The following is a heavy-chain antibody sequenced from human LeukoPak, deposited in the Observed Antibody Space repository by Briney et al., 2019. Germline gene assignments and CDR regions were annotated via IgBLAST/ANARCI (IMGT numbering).Heavy chain of an antibody. CDR2: INPDGSTT. V-gene: IGHV3-74*01. J-gene: IGHJ5*02. CDR3: ARVLSGSWDWFDP. CDR1: GFTFSRYW. D-gene: IGHD3-22*01. Sequence: GESRSLSCAASGFTFSRYWIHWVRKAPGKGLEWVPRINPDGSTTTYADSVKGRFTISRDNAKNTVYLQMNSLRAEDTAVYYCARVLSGSWDWFDPWGQGTLVTVSS.